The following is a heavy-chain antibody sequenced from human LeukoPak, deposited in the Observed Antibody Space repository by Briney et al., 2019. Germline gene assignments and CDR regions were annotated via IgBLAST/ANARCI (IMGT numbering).Heavy chain of an antibody. J-gene: IGHJ4*02. CDR2: ISSSSSYI. CDR1: GFTFSSYS. Sequence: PGGSLRLSCAASGFTFSSYSMNWVRQAPGKGLEWVSSISSSSSYIYYADSVKGRFTISRDNAKNSLYLQMNSLRAEDTAVYYCARYYYDSSGYYSPYYFDYWGQGTLVTVSS. D-gene: IGHD3-22*01. V-gene: IGHV3-21*01. CDR3: ARYYYDSSGYYSPYYFDY.